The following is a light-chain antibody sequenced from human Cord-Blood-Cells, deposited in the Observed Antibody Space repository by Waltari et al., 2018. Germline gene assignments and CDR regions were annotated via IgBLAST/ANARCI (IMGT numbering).Light chain of an antibody. CDR2: AAS. V-gene: IGKV1-39*01. CDR1: QSISSY. CDR3: QQSYSTPLFT. J-gene: IGKJ3*01. Sequence: DIQMTQSPSSLSASVGDRVPLTCRASQSISSYLNWYQQKPGKAPKLLIYAASSLQSGVPSRFSCSGSGTDFTLTISSLQPEDFATYYCQQSYSTPLFTFGPGTKVDIK.